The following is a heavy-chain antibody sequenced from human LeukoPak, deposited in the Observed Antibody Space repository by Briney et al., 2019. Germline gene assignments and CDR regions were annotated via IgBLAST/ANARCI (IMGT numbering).Heavy chain of an antibody. CDR2: ISASDGGT. Sequence: GGSLRLSCAASGFTFSSYAMSWVRQAPGKGLEWVSSISASDGGTYYADSVKGRFTISRDNSENTLYLQLSSLRADDTAVYHCAKERDGDYVRYTHYWGQGTLVTVSS. D-gene: IGHD4-17*01. V-gene: IGHV3-23*01. J-gene: IGHJ4*02. CDR3: AKERDGDYVRYTHY. CDR1: GFTFSSYA.